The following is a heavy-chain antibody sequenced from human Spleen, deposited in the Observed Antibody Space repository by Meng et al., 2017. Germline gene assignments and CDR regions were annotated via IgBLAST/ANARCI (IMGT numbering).Heavy chain of an antibody. J-gene: IGHJ4*02. CDR1: GFSFSTSW. V-gene: IGHV3-7*01. CDR3: ATNAEAACND. Sequence: GESLKISCLASGFSFSTSWMTWVRQAPGKGLEWLANIKRDGSEKCYADSVKGRFTISRDNARSSLFLQMNSLRAEDTAVYYCATNAEAACNDWGQGTLVTVSS. D-gene: IGHD6-25*01. CDR2: IKRDGSEK.